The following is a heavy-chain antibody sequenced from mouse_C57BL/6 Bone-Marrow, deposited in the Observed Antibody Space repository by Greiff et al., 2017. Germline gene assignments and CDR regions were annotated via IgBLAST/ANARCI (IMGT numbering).Heavy chain of an antibody. CDR3: ARSGIYYGSSPYV. CDR2: INPYNGGT. V-gene: IGHV1-19*01. D-gene: IGHD1-1*01. J-gene: IGHJ1*03. CDR1: GYTFTDYY. Sequence: EVQLQQSGPVLVKPGASVKMSCKASGYTFTDYYMNWVKQSHGKSLEWIGVINPYNGGTSYNQKFKGKATLTVDKSSSTAYMELNSLTSEDSAVYYCARSGIYYGSSPYVWGTGTTVTVSS.